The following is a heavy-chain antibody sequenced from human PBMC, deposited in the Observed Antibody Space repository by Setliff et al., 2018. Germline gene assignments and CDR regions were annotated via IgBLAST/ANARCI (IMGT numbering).Heavy chain of an antibody. V-gene: IGHV4-59*08. J-gene: IGHJ4*02. Sequence: PSETLSLTCTVSGGSIRNYYWSWIRQPPGKGLEWIGYIYYSGNTNYNPSLKSRVTITVDTSKNQFSLKLSSLTAAGTAMYYCARHNGSPTDRLDYWGQGIPVTVSS. CDR3: ARHNGSPTDRLDY. D-gene: IGHD2-8*01. CDR1: GGSIRNYY. CDR2: IYYSGNT.